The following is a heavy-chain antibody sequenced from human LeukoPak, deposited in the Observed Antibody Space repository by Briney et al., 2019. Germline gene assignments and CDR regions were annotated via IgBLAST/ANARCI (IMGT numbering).Heavy chain of an antibody. CDR1: GGSISHYY. V-gene: IGHV4-59*01. D-gene: IGHD4-17*01. J-gene: IGHJ5*02. Sequence: SETLSLTCTVSGGSISHYYWSWIRQPPEKGLEWIGYTYYGGSTKFNPSLKSRVAISVGTPKKQFSLNLTSVTAADTAVYYCARGPSVTSIGGPWGQGTLVTVSA. CDR2: TYYGGST. CDR3: ARGPSVTSIGGP.